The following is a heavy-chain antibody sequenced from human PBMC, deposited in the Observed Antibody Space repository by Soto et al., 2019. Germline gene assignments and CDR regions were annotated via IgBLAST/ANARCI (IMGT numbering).Heavy chain of an antibody. Sequence: XGSLRLSCAASGFSFGSYALSWVRQAPGKGLEWVSTISGSDGKTFYADSVKGRFSISRDTSQSTLYLQMNSLRADDTAMYYCARWSYLDYWGQGTRVTVPS. CDR1: GFSFGSYA. CDR2: ISGSDGKT. V-gene: IGHV3-23*01. D-gene: IGHD3-3*01. CDR3: ARWSYLDY. J-gene: IGHJ4*02.